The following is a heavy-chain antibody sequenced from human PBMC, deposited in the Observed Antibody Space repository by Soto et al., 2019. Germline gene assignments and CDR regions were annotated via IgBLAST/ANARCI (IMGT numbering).Heavy chain of an antibody. J-gene: IGHJ4*02. CDR2: FIPVYRTL. Sequence: SGAEVKKPGSSVKVSCKASGGSFGNSAINWVRQTPGQGLEWLGGFIPVYRTLNYAQKFQGRVTITADESTGTAYMTLSSLASDDTAVYYCATGVIWIGYFTVDSWGQGTRVTVSS. CDR1: GGSFGNSA. CDR3: ATGVIWIGYFTVDS. D-gene: IGHD3-3*01. V-gene: IGHV1-69*01.